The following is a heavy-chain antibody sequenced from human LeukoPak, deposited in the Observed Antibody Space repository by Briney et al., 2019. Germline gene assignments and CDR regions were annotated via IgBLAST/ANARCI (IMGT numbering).Heavy chain of an antibody. CDR3: ARNPIRYSYGTDY. CDR2: INHSGST. Sequence: SETLSLTCAVYGGSFSGYYWSWIRQPPGKGLEWIGEINHSGSTNYNPSLKSRVTISVDTSKNQFSLKLSSVTAADTAVYYCARNPIRYSYGTDYWGQGTLVTVSS. J-gene: IGHJ4*02. V-gene: IGHV4-34*01. D-gene: IGHD5-18*01. CDR1: GGSFSGYY.